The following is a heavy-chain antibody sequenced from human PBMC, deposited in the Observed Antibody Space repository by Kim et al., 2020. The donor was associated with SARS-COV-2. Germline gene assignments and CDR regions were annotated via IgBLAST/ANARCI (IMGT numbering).Heavy chain of an antibody. Sequence: SETLSLTYTVSGDSIRSYYWIWIRQPPGKGLECIGYIYYSGRTTYSPSLEGRVTISIDTSKNQLSLKLSSVTAADTAVYFCARDRSGSYYKTIDAFDIWGQGTMVTVSS. J-gene: IGHJ3*02. CDR1: GDSIRSYY. CDR2: IYYSGRT. V-gene: IGHV4-59*01. CDR3: ARDRSGSYYKTIDAFDI. D-gene: IGHD1-26*01.